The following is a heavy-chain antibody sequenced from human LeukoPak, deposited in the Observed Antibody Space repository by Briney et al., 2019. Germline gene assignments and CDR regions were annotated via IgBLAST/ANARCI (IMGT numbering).Heavy chain of an antibody. Sequence: GGSLRLSCAASGFTFRSYDMHWVRQATGKGLEWVSGIGTAGEIYYPGSVKGRFTISRENAKNSLYLQMNSLRAGDTAVYYCAKAWIQLWSNSFDYWGQGTLVTVSS. CDR3: AKAWIQLWSNSFDY. V-gene: IGHV3-13*01. D-gene: IGHD5-18*01. CDR2: IGTAGEI. CDR1: GFTFRSYD. J-gene: IGHJ4*02.